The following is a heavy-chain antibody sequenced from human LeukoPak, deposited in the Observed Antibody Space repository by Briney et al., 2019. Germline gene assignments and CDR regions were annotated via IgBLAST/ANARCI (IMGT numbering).Heavy chain of an antibody. CDR1: GYTFSNYW. CDR2: IYPGDSDT. V-gene: IGHV5-51*01. D-gene: IGHD1-14*01. J-gene: IGHJ3*02. CDR3: ARTDPTGDAFDI. Sequence: GESLKISCKGSGYTFSNYWIGWVRQMPGKGLEWMGMIYPGDSDTRYSPSFQGQVTISADKSIITAYLHWSSLKASDTAMYYCARTDPTGDAFDIWGQGTMVTVSS.